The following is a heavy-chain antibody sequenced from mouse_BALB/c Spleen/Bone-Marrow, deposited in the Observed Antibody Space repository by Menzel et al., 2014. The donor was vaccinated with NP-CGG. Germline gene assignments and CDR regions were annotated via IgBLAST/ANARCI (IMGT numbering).Heavy chain of an antibody. CDR1: GYAFSSYW. J-gene: IGHJ2*01. D-gene: IGHD1-1*02. CDR3: ARSTSTMDY. CDR2: IYPGDGDT. Sequence: VKLQESGAELVRPGSSLKISCKASGYAFSSYWMNWVKQRPGQGLEWIGQIYPGDGDTNYNGKFKGKATLTADKSSSTAYMQLSSLTSEDSAVYLCARSTSTMDYWGQGTTLTVSS. V-gene: IGHV1-80*01.